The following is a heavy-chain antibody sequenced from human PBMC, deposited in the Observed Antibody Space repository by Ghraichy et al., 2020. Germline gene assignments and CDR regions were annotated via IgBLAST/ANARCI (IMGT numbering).Heavy chain of an antibody. J-gene: IGHJ6*02. CDR3: ARFTVTYGMDV. D-gene: IGHD4-11*01. CDR1: GGSVSSGSYY. CDR2: IYYSGST. V-gene: IGHV4-61*01. Sequence: SQTLSLTCTVSGGSVSSGSYYWSWIRQPPGKGLEWIGYIYYSGSTNYNPSLKSRVTISVDTSKNQFSLKLSSVTAADTAAYYCARFTVTYGMDVWGQGTTVTVSS.